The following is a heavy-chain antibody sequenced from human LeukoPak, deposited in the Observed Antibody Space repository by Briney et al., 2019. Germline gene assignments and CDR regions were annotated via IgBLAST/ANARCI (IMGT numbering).Heavy chain of an antibody. Sequence: GGSLRLSCAASGFTFSSYAMHWVRQAPGKGLEWVAVISYDGSNKYYADSVKGRFTISRDNPKNTLYLQMNSLRAEDTAVYYCAREGTAMVEGHDAFDIWGQGTMVTVSS. CDR3: AREGTAMVEGHDAFDI. V-gene: IGHV3-30*04. J-gene: IGHJ3*02. CDR1: GFTFSSYA. D-gene: IGHD5-18*01. CDR2: ISYDGSNK.